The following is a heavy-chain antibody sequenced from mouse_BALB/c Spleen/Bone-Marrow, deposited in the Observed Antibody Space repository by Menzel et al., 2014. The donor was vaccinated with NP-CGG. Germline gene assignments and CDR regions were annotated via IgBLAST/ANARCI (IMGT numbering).Heavy chain of an antibody. Sequence: QVQLQQSGAELVRPGSSVKISCKASGYAFSSYWMNWVKQRPGQGLEWIGQIYPGDGDTNYNGKFKGKATLAADKSSSTPYMQLSSLTSEDSAVYFCARRGYYYGSSYVDYWGQGTTLTVSS. CDR1: GYAFSSYW. CDR3: ARRGYYYGSSYVDY. D-gene: IGHD1-1*01. CDR2: IYPGDGDT. J-gene: IGHJ2*01. V-gene: IGHV1-80*01.